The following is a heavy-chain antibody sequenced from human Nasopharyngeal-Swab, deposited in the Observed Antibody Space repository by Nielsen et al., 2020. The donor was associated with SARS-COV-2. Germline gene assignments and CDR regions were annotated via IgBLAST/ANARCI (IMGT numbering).Heavy chain of an antibody. D-gene: IGHD5-12*01. CDR3: AKDRDSGDDSDDYYHYYGMDV. V-gene: IGHV3-23*01. Sequence: GESLKISCAASGFTFRSYAISWVRQAPGKGLEWVSVISGSDHTTYYADSVKGRFTISRDNSKNTVNLQMNSLRVEDTAIYYCAKDRDSGDDSDDYYHYYGMDVWGQGTTFTVFS. CDR1: GFTFRSYA. CDR2: ISGSDHTT. J-gene: IGHJ6*02.